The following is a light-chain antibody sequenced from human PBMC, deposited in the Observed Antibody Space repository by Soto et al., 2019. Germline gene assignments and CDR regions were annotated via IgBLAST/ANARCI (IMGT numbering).Light chain of an antibody. V-gene: IGLV2-8*01. CDR3: SSYSGTGLM. Sequence: QSALTQPPSASRSPGQSVTISCTGTSGDIGGYDFVSWYQHHPGKAPKLIIYKVSLRPSGVPDRFSGSKSGNTASLTVSGLQADDEADYHRSSYSGTGLMFGGGTKVTVL. CDR2: KVS. CDR1: SGDIGGYDF. J-gene: IGLJ3*02.